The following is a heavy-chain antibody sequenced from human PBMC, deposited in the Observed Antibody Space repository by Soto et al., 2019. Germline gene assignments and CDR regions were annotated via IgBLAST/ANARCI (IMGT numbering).Heavy chain of an antibody. CDR3: ATVGGSWYDYYYYGMDV. V-gene: IGHV4-34*01. Sequence: SETLSLTCAVYGGSFSGYYWSWIRQPPGKGLEWIGEINHSGSTNYNPSLKSRVTISVDTSKNQFSLKLSSVTAADTAVYYCATVGGSWYDYYYYGMDVWGQGTTVTVSS. CDR2: INHSGST. J-gene: IGHJ6*02. CDR1: GGSFSGYY. D-gene: IGHD6-13*01.